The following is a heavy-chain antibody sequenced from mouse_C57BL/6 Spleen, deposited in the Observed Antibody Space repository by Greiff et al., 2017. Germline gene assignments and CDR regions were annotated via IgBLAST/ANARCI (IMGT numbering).Heavy chain of an antibody. D-gene: IGHD1-1*01. Sequence: EVQLVESGGDLVKPGGSLKLSCAASGFTFSSYGMSWVRQTPDKRLEWVATISSGGSYTYYPDSVKGRFTISRDNAKNTLYLQMSSLKSEDTAMYYCARHRDYGSSYDWYFDVWGTGTTVTVSS. CDR2: ISSGGSYT. V-gene: IGHV5-6*01. J-gene: IGHJ1*03. CDR1: GFTFSSYG. CDR3: ARHRDYGSSYDWYFDV.